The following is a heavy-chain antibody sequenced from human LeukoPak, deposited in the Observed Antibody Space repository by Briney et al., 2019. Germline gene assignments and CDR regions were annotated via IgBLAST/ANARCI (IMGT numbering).Heavy chain of an antibody. J-gene: IGHJ3*02. Sequence: SETLSLTCTVTGGSISGYHWNWIRQPPGKGLEWIGYIYHSGSTYYNPSLKSRVIISVDRSKNQFSLKLSSVTAADTAVYYCARARTSCYNEECGPDAFDIWGQGTMVTVSS. CDR3: ARARTSCYNEECGPDAFDI. V-gene: IGHV4-59*12. CDR2: IYHSGST. D-gene: IGHD2-2*02. CDR1: GGSISGYH.